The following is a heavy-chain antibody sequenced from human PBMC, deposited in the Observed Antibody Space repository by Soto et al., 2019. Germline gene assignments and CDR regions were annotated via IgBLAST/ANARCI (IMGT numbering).Heavy chain of an antibody. Sequence: QLVQSGGEVKQPGASVKVSCKAPRDTFTSYYINWVRQAPGQGLEWMGVINPHGGSTAYAQKFKGQDTLTREASASTVYMEVSSLTSEDTAMYYCARSSGGNFGIIIEGTNWFAPWGQGTLVTVSS. CDR2: INPHGGST. V-gene: IGHV1-46*01. CDR1: RDTFTSYY. D-gene: IGHD1-26*01. CDR3: ARSSGGNFGIIIEGTNWFAP. J-gene: IGHJ5*02.